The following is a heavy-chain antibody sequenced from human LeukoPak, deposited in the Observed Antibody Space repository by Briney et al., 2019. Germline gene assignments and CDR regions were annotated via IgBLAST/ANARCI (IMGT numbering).Heavy chain of an antibody. CDR1: GGSISSGSYY. CDR3: ARDRLPRGYSYGPHDYYYMDV. D-gene: IGHD5-18*01. J-gene: IGHJ6*03. CDR2: IYTSGST. Sequence: SQTLSLTCTVSGGSISSGSYYWSWIRQPAGKGLEWIGRIYTSGSTNYNPSLKSRVTISVDTSKNQFSLKLSSVTAADTAVYYCARDRLPRGYSYGPHDYYYMDVWGKGTTVTVSS. V-gene: IGHV4-61*02.